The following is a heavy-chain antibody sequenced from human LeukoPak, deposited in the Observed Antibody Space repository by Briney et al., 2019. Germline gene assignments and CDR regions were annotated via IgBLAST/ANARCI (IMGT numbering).Heavy chain of an antibody. Sequence: PGGSLRLSCAASGFTFSSYAMHWVRQAPGKGLEYVSAISSNGGSTYYANSVKGRFTISRDNSKNTPYLQMGSLRAEDMAVYCCARSLSSSWSHFDYWGQGTLVTVSS. J-gene: IGHJ4*02. D-gene: IGHD6-13*01. V-gene: IGHV3-64*01. CDR3: ARSLSSSWSHFDY. CDR2: ISSNGGST. CDR1: GFTFSSYA.